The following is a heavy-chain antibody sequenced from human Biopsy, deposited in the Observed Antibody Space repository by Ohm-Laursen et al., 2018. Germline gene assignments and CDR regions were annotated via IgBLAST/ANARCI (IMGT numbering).Heavy chain of an antibody. Sequence: ASVKVSCKASGYTFYSYGITWVRQAPGQGLEWMGWITADNTNSAQKFQGRLTMTTDISTSTAYMDLKGLRSDDTAIYYCARAFGGAYYSYAFDLWGQGTLVTVSS. CDR2: ITADNT. CDR3: ARAFGGAYYSYAFDL. D-gene: IGHD2-21*02. V-gene: IGHV1-18*01. J-gene: IGHJ3*01. CDR1: GYTFYSYG.